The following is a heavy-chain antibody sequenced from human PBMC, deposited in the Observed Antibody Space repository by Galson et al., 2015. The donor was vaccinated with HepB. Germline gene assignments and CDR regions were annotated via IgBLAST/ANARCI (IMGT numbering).Heavy chain of an antibody. J-gene: IGHJ3*02. D-gene: IGHD2-15*01. Sequence: SLRLSCAASGFTFSSYWMSWVRQAPGKGLEWVANIKQDGSEKYYVDSVKGRFTIPRDNAKNSLYLQMNSLRAEDTAVYYCARDRMDDAFDIWGQGTMVTVSS. CDR2: IKQDGSEK. CDR3: ARDRMDDAFDI. CDR1: GFTFSSYW. V-gene: IGHV3-7*03.